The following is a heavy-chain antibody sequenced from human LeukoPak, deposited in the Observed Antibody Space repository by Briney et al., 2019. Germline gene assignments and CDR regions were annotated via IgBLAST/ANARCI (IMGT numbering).Heavy chain of an antibody. Sequence: ASVKVSCKASGYTFTGYYMHWVRQAPGQGLEWLGWINPNSGGTNYAQKFQGRVTMTRDTSISTAYMEPSRLRFDDTAVYYCAREGGGGVVLITIPIDAFDIWGQGTMVTVSS. CDR3: AREGGGGVVLITIPIDAFDI. D-gene: IGHD2-21*01. CDR1: GYTFTGYY. CDR2: INPNSGGT. V-gene: IGHV1-2*02. J-gene: IGHJ3*02.